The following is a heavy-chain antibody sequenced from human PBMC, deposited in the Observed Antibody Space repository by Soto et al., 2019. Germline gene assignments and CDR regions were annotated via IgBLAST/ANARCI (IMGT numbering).Heavy chain of an antibody. CDR3: ARQTGSYYTRDAFDI. Sequence: QVQLVESGGGVVQPGRSLRLSCAASGFTFSSYAMHWVRQAPGKGLEWVAVISYDGSNKYYADSVKGRFTISRDNSKNTLYLQMNSLRAEDTAVYYCARQTGSYYTRDAFDIWGQGTMVTVSS. CDR1: GFTFSSYA. D-gene: IGHD3-10*01. CDR2: ISYDGSNK. J-gene: IGHJ3*02. V-gene: IGHV3-30-3*01.